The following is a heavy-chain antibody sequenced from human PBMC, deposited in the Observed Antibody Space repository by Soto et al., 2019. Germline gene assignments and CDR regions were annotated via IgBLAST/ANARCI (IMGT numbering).Heavy chain of an antibody. CDR3: ARAYSGSYYWFDP. Sequence: ASVKVSCKASGYTFTGYYMHWVRQAPGQGLEWMGWINPNSGGTSYAQKFQGRVTMTRDTSISTAYMELSRLRSDDTAVYYCARAYSGSYYWFDPWGQGTLVTVSS. J-gene: IGHJ5*02. CDR2: INPNSGGT. CDR1: GYTFTGYY. V-gene: IGHV1-2*02. D-gene: IGHD1-26*01.